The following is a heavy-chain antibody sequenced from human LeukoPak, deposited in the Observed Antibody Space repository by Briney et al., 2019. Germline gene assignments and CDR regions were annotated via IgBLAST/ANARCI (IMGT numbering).Heavy chain of an antibody. D-gene: IGHD3-22*01. J-gene: IGHJ3*02. CDR3: ARDSYDSSGYFSQDAFDI. CDR1: GGTFSSYA. Sequence: SVKVSCKASGGTFSSYAISWVRQAPGQGLEWVGGIIPIFGTANYAQKFQGRVTITTDECTSTAYMELSSLRSEDTAVYYCARDSYDSSGYFSQDAFDIWGQGTMVTVSS. CDR2: IIPIFGTA. V-gene: IGHV1-69*05.